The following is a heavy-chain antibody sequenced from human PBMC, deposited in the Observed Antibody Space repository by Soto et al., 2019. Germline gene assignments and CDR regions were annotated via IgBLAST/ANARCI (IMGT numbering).Heavy chain of an antibody. J-gene: IGHJ4*02. CDR1: GFSLTTSGVG. CDR2: IYWDDDK. Sequence: QITLNESGPTQVKPRQTLTLTCTFSGFSLTTSGVGVGWIRQSPGKAPEWLALIYWDDDKRYSPSLKSRLTITQDTSKNQVVLTMADLYPADTATYYCAHRVLRTVFGLVTTTAIYFDFWGQGTPVAVSS. D-gene: IGHD3-3*01. CDR3: AHRVLRTVFGLVTTTAIYFDF. V-gene: IGHV2-5*02.